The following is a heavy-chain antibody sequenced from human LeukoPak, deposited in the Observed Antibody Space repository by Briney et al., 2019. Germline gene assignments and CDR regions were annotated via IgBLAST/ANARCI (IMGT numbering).Heavy chain of an antibody. V-gene: IGHV3-30*03. D-gene: IGHD3-16*01. Sequence: GRSLRLSCAASGFTFSSYGMHWVRQAPGKGLDWVAIISHDGTDKYYADSVKGRFTISRDNSKNALHLQMNSLRIEDTAVYYCVQRGGLDYWGQGTLVAVSS. CDR1: GFTFSSYG. CDR2: ISHDGTDK. CDR3: VQRGGLDY. J-gene: IGHJ4*02.